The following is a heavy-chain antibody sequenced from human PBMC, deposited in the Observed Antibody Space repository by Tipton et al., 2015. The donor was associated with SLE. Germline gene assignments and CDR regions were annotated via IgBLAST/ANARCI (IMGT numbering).Heavy chain of an antibody. CDR1: GGSISSHY. J-gene: IGHJ4*02. Sequence: TLSLTCTVSGGSISSHYWSWIRQPPGKGLEWLGEINHSGSTNYNPSLKSRVTLLVDTSKNQFSLKLSSVTAADTAVYYCARDTTPIDYWGQGTLVTVSS. V-gene: IGHV4-34*01. D-gene: IGHD1-1*01. CDR3: ARDTTPIDY. CDR2: INHSGST.